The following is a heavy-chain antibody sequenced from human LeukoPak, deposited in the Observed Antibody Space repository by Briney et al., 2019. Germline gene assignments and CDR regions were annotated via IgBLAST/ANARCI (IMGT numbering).Heavy chain of an antibody. Sequence: GGSLRLSCAASGFTFSSYGMRWVRQAPGKGLEWVAVISYDGSNKYYADSVKGRFTISRDNSKNTLCLQMNSLRAEDTAVYYCATLVNVAGYAMDVWGQGTTVTVSS. V-gene: IGHV3-30*03. CDR1: GFTFSSYG. J-gene: IGHJ6*02. CDR2: ISYDGSNK. D-gene: IGHD6-6*01. CDR3: ATLVNVAGYAMDV.